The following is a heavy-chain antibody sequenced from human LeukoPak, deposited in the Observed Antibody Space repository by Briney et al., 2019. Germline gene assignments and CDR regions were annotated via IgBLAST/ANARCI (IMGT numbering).Heavy chain of an antibody. Sequence: GGSLRLSCAASGFTFSSYAMSWVRQAPGKGLEWVSAISGSGGSTYYADSVKGRFTIFRDNSKNTLYLQISSLRVEDTAVYYCAKTGRDYGDFLYFDYWGQGTLVTVSS. CDR2: ISGSGGST. D-gene: IGHD4-17*01. V-gene: IGHV3-23*01. J-gene: IGHJ4*02. CDR1: GFTFSSYA. CDR3: AKTGRDYGDFLYFDY.